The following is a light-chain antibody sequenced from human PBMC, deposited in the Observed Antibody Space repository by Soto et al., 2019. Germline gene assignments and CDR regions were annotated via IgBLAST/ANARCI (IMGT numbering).Light chain of an antibody. CDR3: QQRSNWPIT. Sequence: EIVLTQSPGTLSLSPGERATLSCRASQSVSSYLAWYQQKPGQAPRLLIYDASNRATGIPARFSGSGSGTDFTLTISSLEPEDFAVYYCQQRSNWPITFGPGTKVDNK. CDR2: DAS. V-gene: IGKV3-11*01. J-gene: IGKJ3*01. CDR1: QSVSSY.